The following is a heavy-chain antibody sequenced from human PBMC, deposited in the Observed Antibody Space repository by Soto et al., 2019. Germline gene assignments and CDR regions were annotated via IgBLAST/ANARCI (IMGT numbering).Heavy chain of an antibody. D-gene: IGHD3-3*01. J-gene: IGHJ3*02. CDR3: TILTYYDFWSGYYTDAFDI. CDR2: IKSKTDGGTT. CDR1: GFTFSNAW. Sequence: GGSLRLSCAASGFTFSNAWMSWVRQAPGKGLEWVGRIKSKTDGGTTDYAAPVKGRFTISREDSKNTLYLQMNSLKTEDTAVYYCTILTYYDFWSGYYTDAFDIWGQGKMVTVSS. V-gene: IGHV3-15*01.